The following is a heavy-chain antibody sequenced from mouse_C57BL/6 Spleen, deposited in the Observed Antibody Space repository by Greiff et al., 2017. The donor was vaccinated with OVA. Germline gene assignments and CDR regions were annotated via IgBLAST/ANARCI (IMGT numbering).Heavy chain of an antibody. CDR2: ISYDGSN. D-gene: IGHD1-1*01. Sequence: EVQLQESGPGLVKPSQSLSLTCSVTGYSITSGYYWNWIRQFPGNKLEWMGYISYDGSNNYNPSLKNRISITRDTSKNQFFLKLNSVTTEDTATYDCARAHYGSSYLYFDYWGQGTTLTVSS. CDR3: ARAHYGSSYLYFDY. CDR1: GYSITSGYY. J-gene: IGHJ2*01. V-gene: IGHV3-6*01.